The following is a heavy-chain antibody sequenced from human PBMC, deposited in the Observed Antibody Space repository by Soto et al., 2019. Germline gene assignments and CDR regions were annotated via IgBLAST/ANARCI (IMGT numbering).Heavy chain of an antibody. CDR2: SSPYNGNT. CDR1: GYTFTSYV. V-gene: IGHV1-18*04. J-gene: IGHJ4*02. D-gene: IGHD3-16*02. CDR3: ARDGGVWGSFRCFDY. Sequence: QVQLVQSGVELQKPGASVQVSCKASGYTFTSYVINWLRQAPGQGLEWMGWSSPYNGNTNYGQKLQGRVTMTTDTFKRIAYRELRSLRSDDTDVYYCARDGGVWGSFRCFDYWGQGTLVTVSS.